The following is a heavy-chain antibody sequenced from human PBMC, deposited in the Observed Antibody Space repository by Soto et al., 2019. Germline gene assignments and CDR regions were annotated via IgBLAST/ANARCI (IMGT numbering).Heavy chain of an antibody. V-gene: IGHV1-2*04. CDR1: GYTFTGYY. D-gene: IGHD3-22*01. CDR3: ARNPGYYDSSGYYYLDYYYGMDV. Sequence: GASVKVSCKASGYTFTGYYMHWVRQAPGQGLEWMGWINPNSGGTNYAQKFQGWVTMTRDTSISTAYMELSRLRSDDTAVYYCARNPGYYDSSGYYYLDYYYGMDVWGQWTTVTVSS. CDR2: INPNSGGT. J-gene: IGHJ6*02.